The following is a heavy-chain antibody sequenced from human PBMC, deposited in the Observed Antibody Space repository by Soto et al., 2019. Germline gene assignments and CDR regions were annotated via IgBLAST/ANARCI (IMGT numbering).Heavy chain of an antibody. J-gene: IGHJ5*02. CDR2: IIPILGIA. D-gene: IGHD1-20*01. V-gene: IGHV1-69*02. Sequence: QVQLVQSGAEVKKPGSSVKVSCKASGGTFSSYTISWVRQAPGQGLEWMGRIIPILGIANYAQKFQGRVTITADKSTSTAYMELSSLRSEDTAVYYCARGGNWNDAVRGWFDPWGQGTLVTVSS. CDR1: GGTFSSYT. CDR3: ARGGNWNDAVRGWFDP.